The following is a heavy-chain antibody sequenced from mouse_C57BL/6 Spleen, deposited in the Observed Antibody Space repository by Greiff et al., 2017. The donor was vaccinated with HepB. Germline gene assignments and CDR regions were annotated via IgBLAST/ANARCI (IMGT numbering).Heavy chain of an antibody. D-gene: IGHD2-3*01. CDR3: ARSDGYYSGLFDY. CDR1: GYTFTSYW. Sequence: QVQLQQPGAELVMPGASVKLSCKASGYTFTSYWMHWVKQRPGQGLEWIGEIDPSDSYTNYNQKFKGKSTLTVDKSSSTAYMQLSSLTSEDSAVYYCARSDGYYSGLFDYWGQGTTLTVSS. V-gene: IGHV1-69*01. J-gene: IGHJ2*01. CDR2: IDPSDSYT.